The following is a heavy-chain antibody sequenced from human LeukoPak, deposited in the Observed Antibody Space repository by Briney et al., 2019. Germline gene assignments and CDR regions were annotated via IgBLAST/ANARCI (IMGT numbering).Heavy chain of an antibody. J-gene: IGHJ4*02. Sequence: PGRSLRLSCAASGFTFSSYGMHWVRQAPGKGLEWVAVIWYDGSNKYYADSVKGRFTISRDNSKNTLYLQMNGLRAEDTAVYYCAKDSAGTTSYFDYWGQGTLVTVSS. CDR2: IWYDGSNK. CDR3: AKDSAGTTSYFDY. V-gene: IGHV3-33*06. D-gene: IGHD1-7*01. CDR1: GFTFSSYG.